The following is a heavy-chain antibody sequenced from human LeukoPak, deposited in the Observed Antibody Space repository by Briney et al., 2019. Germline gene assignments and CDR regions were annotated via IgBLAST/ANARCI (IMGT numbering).Heavy chain of an antibody. J-gene: IGHJ6*03. CDR3: AKDGVILAPGVYWYMDV. CDR1: GFTVSSNY. CDR2: IYTGGDT. D-gene: IGHD3-16*02. V-gene: IGHV3-66*02. Sequence: GGSLRLSCAASGFTVSSNYMSWVRQAPGKGLEWVTVIYTGGDTYYADSAKGRFTISRDNSRNTLYLQMNSLTAEDTAVFYCAKDGVILAPGVYWYMDVWGRGTTVTVSS.